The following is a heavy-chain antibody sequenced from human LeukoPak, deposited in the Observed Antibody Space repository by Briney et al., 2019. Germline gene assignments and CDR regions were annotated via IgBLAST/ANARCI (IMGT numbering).Heavy chain of an antibody. J-gene: IGHJ4*02. CDR3: ARALRFGESSVPFHY. CDR1: GGSFSDYY. D-gene: IGHD3-10*01. V-gene: IGHV4-34*01. Sequence: PSETLSLTCAVYGGSFSDYYWSWIRQPPGKGLEWIGEINHSGSTNYNPSLKSRLTISVDTSKNQFSLKLTSVTAADTAVYYCARALRFGESSVPFHYWGQGTLVTVSS. CDR2: INHSGST.